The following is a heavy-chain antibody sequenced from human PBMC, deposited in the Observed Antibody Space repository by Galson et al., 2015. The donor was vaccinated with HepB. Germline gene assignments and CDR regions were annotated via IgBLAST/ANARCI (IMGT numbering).Heavy chain of an antibody. V-gene: IGHV3-43*01. CDR3: AKDFKDGYNYRLALDY. Sequence: SLRLSCAASGFTFDDYTMHWVRQAPGKGLEWVSLISWDGGSTYYADSVKGRFTISRDNSKNSLYLQMNSLRTEDTALYYCAKDFKDGYNYRLALDYWGQGTLVTVSS. D-gene: IGHD5-24*01. CDR1: GFTFDDYT. CDR2: ISWDGGST. J-gene: IGHJ4*02.